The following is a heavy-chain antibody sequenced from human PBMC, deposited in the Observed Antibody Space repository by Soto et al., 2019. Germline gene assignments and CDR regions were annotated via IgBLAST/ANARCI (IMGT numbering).Heavy chain of an antibody. CDR3: AKDRRAGGNSAFYFYF. D-gene: IGHD3-16*01. CDR1: GFKFSNYA. V-gene: IGHV3-23*01. J-gene: IGHJ4*02. CDR2: ISATGGGT. Sequence: EVQMLASGGGLGQPGGSLRLSCAASGFKFSNYAMSWVRQAPGKGLEWVSLISATGGGTYYADSVKGRFTISRDNSHNTLYLQVHSLTAEDTAVYYCAKDRRAGGNSAFYFYFWGQGAQVTVSS.